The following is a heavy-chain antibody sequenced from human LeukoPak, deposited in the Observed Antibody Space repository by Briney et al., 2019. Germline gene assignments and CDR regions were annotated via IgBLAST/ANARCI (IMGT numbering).Heavy chain of an antibody. V-gene: IGHV1-69*06. CDR1: GGTFSSYA. J-gene: IGHJ6*03. D-gene: IGHD6-13*01. Sequence: ASVKVSCKASGGTFSSYAISWVRQAPGQGLEWMGGIIPIFGTANYAQKFQGSVTITADKSTSTAYMELSSLRSEATAVYYCARDHEQLVYYYYLDVWGKGTTVTVSS. CDR2: IIPIFGTA. CDR3: ARDHEQLVYYYYLDV.